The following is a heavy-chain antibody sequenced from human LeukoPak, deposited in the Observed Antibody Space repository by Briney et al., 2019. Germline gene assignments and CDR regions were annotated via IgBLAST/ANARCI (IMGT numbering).Heavy chain of an antibody. D-gene: IGHD4-23*01. CDR2: IYYSGST. CDR1: GGSISSYY. J-gene: IGHJ3*02. Sequence: SETLSLTCTVSGGSISSYYWSWIRQPPGKGLEWIGYIYYSGSTNCNPSVKGRVAMSVDTSKKQFSLKLSSLTAADTAVYYCARGGTAVIAPYAFDIWGQETMVTVSS. V-gene: IGHV4-59*01. CDR3: ARGGTAVIAPYAFDI.